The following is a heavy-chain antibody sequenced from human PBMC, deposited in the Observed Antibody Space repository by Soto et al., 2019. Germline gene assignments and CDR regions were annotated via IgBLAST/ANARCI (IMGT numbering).Heavy chain of an antibody. CDR1: GGSISNNYW. J-gene: IGHJ6*02. Sequence: PSETLSRTFAVSGGSISNNYWWSSGPQSSGKCLEWIGEIHHSGSTNYNPSLKSRVTISVDKSKNQFSLNLGSVTAADTAVYYCARDNGDSGYDYSYYYYGMDVWGQGTTVT. CDR2: IHHSGST. D-gene: IGHD5-12*01. CDR3: ARDNGDSGYDYSYYYYGMDV. V-gene: IGHV4-4*02.